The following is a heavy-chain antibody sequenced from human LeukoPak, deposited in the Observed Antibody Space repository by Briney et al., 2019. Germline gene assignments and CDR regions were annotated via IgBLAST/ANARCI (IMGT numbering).Heavy chain of an antibody. V-gene: IGHV4-39*01. J-gene: IGHJ4*02. CDR2: INYSGGT. D-gene: IGHD6-13*01. CDR1: GASITNGAYH. CDR3: ARAMAAAGANDY. Sequence: SETLSLTCTVSGASITNGAYHWGWIRQPPGKGLEWIGSINYSGGTHYNPSLKSRVTISADKSKNQSSLKLSSVTAADTAVYYCARAMAAAGANDYWGQGTLVTVSS.